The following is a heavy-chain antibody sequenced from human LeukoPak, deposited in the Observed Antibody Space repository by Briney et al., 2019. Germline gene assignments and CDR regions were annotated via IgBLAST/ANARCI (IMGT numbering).Heavy chain of an antibody. CDR3: ARVRKITMIKGGAFDI. CDR1: GFTFSSYS. V-gene: IGHV3-21*01. D-gene: IGHD3-22*01. Sequence: GGSLRLSCAASGFTFSSYSMNWDRQAPGKGLEWVSSISSSSSYIYYADSVKGRFTISRDNDKNSLYLQMNSLRAEDTAVYYCARVRKITMIKGGAFDIWGQGTMVTVSS. J-gene: IGHJ3*02. CDR2: ISSSSSYI.